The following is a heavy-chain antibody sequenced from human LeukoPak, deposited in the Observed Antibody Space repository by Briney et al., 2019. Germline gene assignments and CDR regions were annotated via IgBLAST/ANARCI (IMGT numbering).Heavy chain of an antibody. CDR3: ASGREGYCSSTSCQNP. Sequence: GGSLRLSCAASGFTFSRYSMNWVRQAPGEGLEWVSYISSSSSYIYYADSVKGRFTISRDNAKNSLYLQMNSLRAEDTAVYYCASGREGYCSSTSCQNPWGQGTLVTVSS. V-gene: IGHV3-21*05. CDR2: ISSSSSYI. D-gene: IGHD2-2*01. J-gene: IGHJ5*02. CDR1: GFTFSRYS.